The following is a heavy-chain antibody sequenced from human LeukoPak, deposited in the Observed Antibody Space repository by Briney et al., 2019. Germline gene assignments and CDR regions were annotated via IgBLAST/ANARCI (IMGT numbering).Heavy chain of an antibody. CDR3: ARSPRRVTATIYFDY. CDR1: GGSLSGYY. CDR2: IYHRGTT. J-gene: IGHJ4*02. V-gene: IGHV4-34*01. D-gene: IGHD2-21*02. Sequence: SETLSLTCAVYGGSLSGYYWSWIRQSPGEGLQWIGSIYHRGTTYYNPSLKSRVSMSVDTSKNQFSLKLSSVTAADTAVYYCARSPRRVTATIYFDYWGQGTLVTASS.